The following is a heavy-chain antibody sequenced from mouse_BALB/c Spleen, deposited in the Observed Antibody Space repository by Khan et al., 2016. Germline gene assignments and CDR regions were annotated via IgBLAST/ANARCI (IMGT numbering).Heavy chain of an antibody. Sequence: EVELVESGGGLVQPGGSLRLSCATSGFTFTDYYMSWVRQPPGKALEWLGFIRNKANGYTTEYSASVKGRFTISRDNSQSILYLQMNTLRAEDSATYYCARAPGDGKAWFAYWGQGTLVTVSA. CDR3: ARAPGDGKAWFAY. V-gene: IGHV7-3*02. J-gene: IGHJ3*01. CDR2: IRNKANGYTT. CDR1: GFTFTDYY. D-gene: IGHD2-1*01.